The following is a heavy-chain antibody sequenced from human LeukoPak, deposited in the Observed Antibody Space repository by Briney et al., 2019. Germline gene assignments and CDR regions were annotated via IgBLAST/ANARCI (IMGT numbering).Heavy chain of an antibody. CDR2: IYYSGST. CDR3: ARGGTMVRGVRGYYYYMDV. D-gene: IGHD3-10*01. V-gene: IGHV4-39*07. J-gene: IGHJ6*03. Sequence: PSETLSLTCTVSGGSISSSSYYWGWIRQPPGKGLEWIGSIYYSGSTNYNPSLKSRVTISVDTSKNQFSLKLSSVTAADTAVYYCARGGTMVRGVRGYYYYMDVWGKGTTVTISS. CDR1: GGSISSSSYY.